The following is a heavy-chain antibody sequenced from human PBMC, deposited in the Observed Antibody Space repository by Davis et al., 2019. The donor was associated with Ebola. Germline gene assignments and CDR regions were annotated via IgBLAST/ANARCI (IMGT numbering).Heavy chain of an antibody. J-gene: IGHJ6*02. CDR3: VRGMARGDFGLDV. V-gene: IGHV1-2*02. CDR1: GYTFTAYY. D-gene: IGHD3-10*01. CDR2: INPNTGGT. Sequence: ASLKVSCKASGYTFTAYYIHWFLQAPGQGREWMGGINPNTGGTNYAQHFQGRATMTRDTSIMTAYVQLSNLRSEDTAVFYCVRGMARGDFGLDVWGQGTTVTVSS.